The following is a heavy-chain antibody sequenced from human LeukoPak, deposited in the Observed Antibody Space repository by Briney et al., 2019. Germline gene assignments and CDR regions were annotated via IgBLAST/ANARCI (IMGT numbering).Heavy chain of an antibody. J-gene: IGHJ6*02. CDR3: ARQDSSSWSDYYGMDV. CDR1: GVSISSYY. V-gene: IGHV4-59*08. CDR2: IYYSGST. Sequence: SETLSLTCTVSGVSISSYYWSWIRQPPGKGLEWIGYIYYSGSTNYNPSLKSRVTISVDTSKNQFSLKLSSVTAADTAVYYCARQDSSSWSDYYGMDVWGQGTTVTVSS. D-gene: IGHD6-13*01.